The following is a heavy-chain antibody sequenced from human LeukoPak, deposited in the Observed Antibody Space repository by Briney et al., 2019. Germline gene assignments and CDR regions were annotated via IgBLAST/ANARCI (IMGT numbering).Heavy chain of an antibody. J-gene: IGHJ4*02. CDR2: ISGSGTAT. Sequence: GGSLTLSCAASGFTFSSYVMSWVRQAPGKGLEWVSGISGSGTATYYADSVKGRFTISRDNSKNTLYLQMNSLRAEDTAVYYCAKDLPRIMIFGSLDSWGQGTLVTVSS. D-gene: IGHD3/OR15-3a*01. V-gene: IGHV3-23*01. CDR1: GFTFSSYV. CDR3: AKDLPRIMIFGSLDS.